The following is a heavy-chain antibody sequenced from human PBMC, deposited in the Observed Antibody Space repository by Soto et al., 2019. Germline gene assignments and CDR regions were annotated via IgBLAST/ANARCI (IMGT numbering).Heavy chain of an antibody. J-gene: IGHJ4*02. CDR1: GFTFSSCG. D-gene: IGHD6-6*01. V-gene: IGHV3-30*18. CDR2: ISYDGSNK. Sequence: QVQLVESGGGVVQPGRSLRLSCAASGFTFSSCGMHWVRQAPGKGLEWMAIISYDGSNKYYADSVKGRFTISRDNSKNTLYLQMNSLRAEDTAVYYCAKDRSIAARSLDYWGQGTRVTVSS. CDR3: AKDRSIAARSLDY.